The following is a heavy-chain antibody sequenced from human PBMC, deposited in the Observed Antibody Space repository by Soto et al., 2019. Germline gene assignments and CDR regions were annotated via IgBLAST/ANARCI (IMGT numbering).Heavy chain of an antibody. CDR3: ARRAETNGWNGFGADKYYFDF. CDR1: GYTFTSYD. V-gene: IGHV1-8*01. Sequence: VASVKVSCKASGYTFTSYDIYWVRQATGQGREWMGWMNPNTGDSSYAQKFQGRVTMTSDTSITTARMELSSLRSEDTAVYYCARRAETNGWNGFGADKYYFDFWGQGTLVTVSS. J-gene: IGHJ4*02. D-gene: IGHD1-1*01. CDR2: MNPNTGDS.